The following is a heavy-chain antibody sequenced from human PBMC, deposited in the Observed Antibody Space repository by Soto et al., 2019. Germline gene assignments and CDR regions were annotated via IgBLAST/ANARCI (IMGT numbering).Heavy chain of an antibody. Sequence: QVQLQQWGAGLWKPSETLSLTCAVYGGSCSGYYWSWIRQPPGKGLEWIGEINHSGSTNYNPSLKSRVTISVDTSKNQFSLKLSSVTAADTAVYYCARGYCSGGSCYSDPGFDYWGQGTLVTVSS. J-gene: IGHJ4*02. CDR3: ARGYCSGGSCYSDPGFDY. V-gene: IGHV4-34*01. D-gene: IGHD2-15*01. CDR1: GGSCSGYY. CDR2: INHSGST.